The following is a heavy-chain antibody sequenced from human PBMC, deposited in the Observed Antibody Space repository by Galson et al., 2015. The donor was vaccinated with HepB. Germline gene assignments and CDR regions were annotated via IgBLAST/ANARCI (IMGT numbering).Heavy chain of an antibody. D-gene: IGHD3/OR15-3a*01. CDR3: ARMDGGDTDHFDY. V-gene: IGHV4-59*01. CDR2: IYYSGST. Sequence: ETLSLTCTVSGGSISSYYWSWIRQPPGKGLEWIGYIYYSGSTNYNPSLKSRVTISVDTSKNQFSLKLSSVTAADTAVYYCARMDGGDTDHFDYWGQGTLVTVSS. J-gene: IGHJ4*02. CDR1: GGSISSYY.